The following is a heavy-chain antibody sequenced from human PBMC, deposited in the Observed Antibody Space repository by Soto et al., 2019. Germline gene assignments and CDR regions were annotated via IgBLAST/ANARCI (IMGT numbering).Heavy chain of an antibody. V-gene: IGHV1-8*02. Sequence: QVQLVQSGAEVKKPGASVKVSCKASGYIFTSYDINWVRQATGQRLEWMGCMNPNSGNAGSVQKFQGRVTMTRNTSIGTAYMELSSLRSEDTAVYYCARSQRGYSFAESWGQGTLVSVSS. D-gene: IGHD5-18*01. J-gene: IGHJ4*02. CDR3: ARSQRGYSFAES. CDR2: MNPNSGNA. CDR1: GYIFTSYD.